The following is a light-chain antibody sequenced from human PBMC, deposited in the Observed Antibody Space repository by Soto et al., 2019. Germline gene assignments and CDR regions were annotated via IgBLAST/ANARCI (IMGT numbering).Light chain of an antibody. CDR1: QNINQW. V-gene: IGKV1-5*01. Sequence: DIQMTQSPSTLSASVGDRVTITCRASQNINQWLAWYQQKPGKAPKFLIYDASILESGVPSRFSGTGSGTEFTPTISSLQPADCATYYCQRYNSNSRTFGQGTKVEIK. CDR2: DAS. J-gene: IGKJ1*01. CDR3: QRYNSNSRT.